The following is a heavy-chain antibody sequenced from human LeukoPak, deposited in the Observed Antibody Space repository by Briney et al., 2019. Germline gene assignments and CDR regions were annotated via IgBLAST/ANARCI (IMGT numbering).Heavy chain of an antibody. CDR1: GFTVSSNY. J-gene: IGHJ5*02. CDR2: IYSGGST. D-gene: IGHD7-27*01. CDR3: TRNWGSDNWLDP. V-gene: IGHV3-53*01. Sequence: GGPLRLSCAASGFTVSSNYMTWVRQAPGKGLEWVSVIYSGGSTYYADSVKGRFTISRDNSKNTLYLQMNSLRAEDTAVYYCTRNWGSDNWLDPWGQGTLVTVSS.